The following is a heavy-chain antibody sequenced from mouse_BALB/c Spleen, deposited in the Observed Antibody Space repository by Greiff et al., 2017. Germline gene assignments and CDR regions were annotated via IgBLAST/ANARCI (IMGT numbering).Heavy chain of an antibody. J-gene: IGHJ4*01. V-gene: IGHV1S81*02. CDR1: GYTFTSYY. Sequence: QVQLKESGAELVKPGASVKLSCKASGYTFTSYYMYWVKQRPGQGLEWIGEINPSNGGTNFNEKFKSKATLTVDKSSSTAYMQLSSLTSEDSAVYYCTRSWAMDYWGQGTSVTVSS. CDR2: INPSNGGT. CDR3: TRSWAMDY.